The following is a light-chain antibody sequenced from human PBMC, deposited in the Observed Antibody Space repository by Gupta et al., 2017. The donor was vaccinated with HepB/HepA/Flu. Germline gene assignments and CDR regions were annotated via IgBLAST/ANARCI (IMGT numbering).Light chain of an antibody. CDR2: DAS. CDR3: QQRSNWQIT. CDR1: QSVSSY. Sequence: ELVLTQSPATLSLSPGERATLSCRASQSVSSYLAWYQQKPGQAPRLLVYDASKRATGIPARFSGSGPGTDFTLTISSLEPEDFAVYYCQQRSNWQITFGQGTRLE. J-gene: IGKJ5*01. V-gene: IGKV3D-11*02.